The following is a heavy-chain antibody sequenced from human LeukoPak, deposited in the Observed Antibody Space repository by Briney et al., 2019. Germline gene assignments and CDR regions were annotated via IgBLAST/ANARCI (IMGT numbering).Heavy chain of an antibody. J-gene: IGHJ4*02. CDR2: INHRGST. D-gene: IGHD1-26*01. V-gene: IGHV4-34*10. Sequence: SETLSLTCAVYGGTVSGYYWSWIRQSPGKGLEWIGEINHRGSTNYNPSLKSRVTMSVDTSKNQFSLKLNSVTAADTAVYYCTRYSLINTGSYNWGQGTLVTVSS. CDR3: TRYSLINTGSYN. CDR1: GGTVSGYY.